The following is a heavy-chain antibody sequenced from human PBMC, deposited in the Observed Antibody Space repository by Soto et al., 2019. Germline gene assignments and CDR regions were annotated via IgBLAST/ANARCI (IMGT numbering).Heavy chain of an antibody. CDR3: ARGNWNDVYWFDP. CDR1: GGTFSSYA. J-gene: IGHJ5*02. CDR2: IIPIFGTA. Sequence: EASVKVSCKASGGTFSSYAISWVRQAPGQGLEWMGGIIPIFGTANYAQKFQGRVTITADESTSTAYMELSSLRSEDTAVYYCARGNWNDVYWFDPWGQGTLVTVSS. V-gene: IGHV1-69*13. D-gene: IGHD1-1*01.